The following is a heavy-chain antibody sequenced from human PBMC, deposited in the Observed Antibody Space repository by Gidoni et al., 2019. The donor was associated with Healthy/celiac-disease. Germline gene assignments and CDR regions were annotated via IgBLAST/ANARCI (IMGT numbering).Heavy chain of an antibody. Sequence: QVQLQESGPGLVKPSQTLSLTCTVSGGSISSGDYYWSWIRQPPGKGLEWIGYIYYSGSTYYNPSLKSRVTISVDTSKNQFSLKLSSVTAADTAVYYCARVMEGSGSYYQSGSWGQGTLVTVSS. D-gene: IGHD3-10*01. V-gene: IGHV4-30-4*01. CDR2: IYYSGST. CDR3: ARVMEGSGSYYQSGS. CDR1: GGSISSGDYY. J-gene: IGHJ5*02.